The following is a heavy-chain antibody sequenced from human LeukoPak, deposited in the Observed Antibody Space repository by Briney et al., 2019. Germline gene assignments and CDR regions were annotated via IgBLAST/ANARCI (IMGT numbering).Heavy chain of an antibody. CDR3: ATSRGSGDYYFDY. CDR1: GYSISSGYY. V-gene: IGHV4-38-2*02. J-gene: IGHJ4*02. Sequence: SETLSRTCSVSGYSISSGYYWGWIRQPPGMGLEWIGNVYHSGSTYYNPSLKSRVTISVDTSKNQFSLKLSSVTAADTAVYYCATSRGSGDYYFDYWGQGTLVTVSS. CDR2: VYHSGST. D-gene: IGHD4-17*01.